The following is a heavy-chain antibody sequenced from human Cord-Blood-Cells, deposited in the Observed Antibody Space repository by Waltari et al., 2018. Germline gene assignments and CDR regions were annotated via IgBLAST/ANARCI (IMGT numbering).Heavy chain of an antibody. CDR2: IYYSGTP. Sequence: QLQLQESGPGLVKPSETLSLTCTVSGGSISSSSYYWGWIRQPPGKGLEWIGSIYYSGTPHYPPPLTRRVTLSVDTSTNQFSLKLSAVPAADTAVYYCARHALGGDRWVYWYFDLWGRGTLVTVSS. CDR1: GGSISSSSYY. V-gene: IGHV4-39*01. J-gene: IGHJ2*01. CDR3: ARHALGGDRWVYWYFDL. D-gene: IGHD2-21*01.